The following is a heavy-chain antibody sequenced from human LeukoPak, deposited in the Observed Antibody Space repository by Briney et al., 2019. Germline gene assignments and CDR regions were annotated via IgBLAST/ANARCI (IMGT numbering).Heavy chain of an antibody. Sequence: GGSLRLSCAASGFTFSDYYKSWIRQAPGKGLEWVSYISSSSSYTNYADSAKGRFTISRDNAKNSLYLQMNSLRAEDTAVYYCAAQDCGGDCYPAPFQHWGQGTLVTVSS. J-gene: IGHJ1*01. CDR1: GFTFSDYY. CDR3: AAQDCGGDCYPAPFQH. V-gene: IGHV3-11*03. D-gene: IGHD2-21*02. CDR2: ISSSSSYT.